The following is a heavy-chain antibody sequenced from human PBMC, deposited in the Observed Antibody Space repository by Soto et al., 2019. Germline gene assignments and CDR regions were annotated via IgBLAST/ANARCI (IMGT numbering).Heavy chain of an antibody. V-gene: IGHV3-30*18. CDR1: GFSFRNYA. CDR3: AKLGSSSWSPHYYFDY. D-gene: IGHD2-2*01. J-gene: IGHJ4*02. CDR2: ISYDGSNK. Sequence: QVQLVESGGGVVQPGRSLRLSCAASGFSFRNYAMHWVRQAPGKGLEWVAVISYDGSNKYYADSVKGRFTISRDNSKSTLYLQMNSLRAEDTAIYYCAKLGSSSWSPHYYFDYWGQGTLVTVSS.